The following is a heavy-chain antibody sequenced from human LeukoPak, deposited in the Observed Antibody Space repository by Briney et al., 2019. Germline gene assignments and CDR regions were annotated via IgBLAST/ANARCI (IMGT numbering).Heavy chain of an antibody. J-gene: IGHJ3*02. CDR2: IYYSGST. Sequence: KPSETLSLTCTVSGGSISSYCWSWIRQPPGKGLEWIGYIYYSGSTNYNPSLKSRVTISVDTSKNQFSLKLSSVTAADTAVYYCARLTYYYDSSGYPPAFDIWGQGTMVTVSS. D-gene: IGHD3-22*01. CDR3: ARLTYYYDSSGYPPAFDI. CDR1: GGSISSYC. V-gene: IGHV4-59*08.